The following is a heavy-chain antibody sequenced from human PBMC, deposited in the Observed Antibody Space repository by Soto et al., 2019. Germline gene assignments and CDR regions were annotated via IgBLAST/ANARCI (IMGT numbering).Heavy chain of an antibody. CDR2: IYYSGST. V-gene: IGHV4-39*02. Sequence: QLQLQESGPGLVKPSETLSLTCTVSGGSISSSSYYWGWIRQPPGKGLEWIGSIYYSGSTYYNPSLKSRVTISVDTSKNQFSLKLSSLTAADPAVYYCARDYGDYVDYFDYWGQGTLVTVSS. CDR1: GGSISSSSYY. D-gene: IGHD4-17*01. J-gene: IGHJ4*02. CDR3: ARDYGDYVDYFDY.